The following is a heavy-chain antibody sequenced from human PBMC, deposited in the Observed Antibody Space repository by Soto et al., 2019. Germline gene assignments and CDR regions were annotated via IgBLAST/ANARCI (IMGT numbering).Heavy chain of an antibody. J-gene: IGHJ3*02. Sequence: EVQLVETGGGLIQPGGSLRLSCAASGFTVSSNYMSWVRQAPGKGLEWVSVIYSGGSTYYADSVKGRFTISRDNSNNTLYLQMNSLRAEDTAVYYCARDRGYYDILTGYSPDAFDIWGQGTMVTVSS. V-gene: IGHV3-53*02. D-gene: IGHD3-9*01. CDR3: ARDRGYYDILTGYSPDAFDI. CDR2: IYSGGST. CDR1: GFTVSSNY.